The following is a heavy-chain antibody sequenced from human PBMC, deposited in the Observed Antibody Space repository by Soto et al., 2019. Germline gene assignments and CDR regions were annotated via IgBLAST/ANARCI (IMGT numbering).Heavy chain of an antibody. CDR1: GYTFTSYG. V-gene: IGHV1-18*01. CDR2: ISAYNGNT. CDR3: ARVGSGYDFFQYYFDY. Sequence: AASVKVSCKASGYTFTSYGISWVRQAPGQGLEWMGWISAYNGNTNYAQKLQGRVTMTTDTSTSTDYMELRSLRSEDTSVFFCARVGSGYDFFQYYFDYWGQGTLVTVSS. J-gene: IGHJ4*02. D-gene: IGHD5-12*01.